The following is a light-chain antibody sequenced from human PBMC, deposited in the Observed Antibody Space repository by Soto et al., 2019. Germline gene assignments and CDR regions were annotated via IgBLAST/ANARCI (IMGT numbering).Light chain of an antibody. V-gene: IGLV2-14*03. CDR3: TSGTTRTTMI. CDR1: SSDIGAYNY. J-gene: IGLJ2*01. Sequence: QSALTQPASVSGSPGQSITISCTGTSSDIGAYNYVSWYQQHPGKAPKLMIYDVNIRPSGVAKRFSGSKSGNTASLTISGLQAEDEADYYCTSGTTRTTMIFGGGTKLTVL. CDR2: DVN.